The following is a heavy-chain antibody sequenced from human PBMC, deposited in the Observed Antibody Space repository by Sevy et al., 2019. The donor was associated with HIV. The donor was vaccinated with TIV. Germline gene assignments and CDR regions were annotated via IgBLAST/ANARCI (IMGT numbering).Heavy chain of an antibody. Sequence: GGSLRLSCAASGATFSGSAIHWVRQPSGKGLEWVGRIRSRAKSYVTEYGAPVKGRFSISRDDSKKTTYLQMNSLKTEDTAIYFCTRGGFSQKTGLYVDYWGPGTLVTVSS. CDR1: GATFSGSA. V-gene: IGHV3-73*01. CDR2: IRSRAKSYVT. CDR3: TRGGFSQKTGLYVDY. J-gene: IGHJ4*02. D-gene: IGHD3-10*01.